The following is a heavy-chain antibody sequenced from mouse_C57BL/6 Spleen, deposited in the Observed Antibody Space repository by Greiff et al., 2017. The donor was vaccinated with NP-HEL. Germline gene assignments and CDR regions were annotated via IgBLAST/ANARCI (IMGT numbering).Heavy chain of an antibody. V-gene: IGHV2-2*01. J-gene: IGHJ1*03. Sequence: QVQLKESGPGLVQPSPSLSITCTVSGFSLTSYGVHWVRQSPGKGLEWLGVIWSGGSTDYNAAFISRLSISKDNSKSQVYFKMNSLQADDTAIYYCARSMDWYFDVWGTGTTVTVSS. D-gene: IGHD2-3*01. CDR3: ARSMDWYFDV. CDR1: GFSLTSYG. CDR2: IWSGGST.